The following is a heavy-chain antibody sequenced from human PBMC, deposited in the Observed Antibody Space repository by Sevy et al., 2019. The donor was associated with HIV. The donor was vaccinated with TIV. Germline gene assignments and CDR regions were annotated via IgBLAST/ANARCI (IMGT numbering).Heavy chain of an antibody. CDR3: AKDIKSSGYLNGMDV. J-gene: IGHJ6*02. V-gene: IGHV3-30*02. Sequence: GGSLRLSCAASGFTFSTYGMYWVRQAPGKGLEWVAFIRNDESNKYSADSVKGRFTISRDNSKNTLFLQMNSLRAEDTAVYYCAKDIKSSGYLNGMDVWGQGTTVTVSS. CDR2: IRNDESNK. D-gene: IGHD3-22*01. CDR1: GFTFSTYG.